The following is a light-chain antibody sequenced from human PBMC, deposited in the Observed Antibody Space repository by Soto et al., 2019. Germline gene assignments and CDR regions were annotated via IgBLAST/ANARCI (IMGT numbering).Light chain of an antibody. V-gene: IGLV2-23*01. Sequence: LTQPAPVSGSPGQSIPISCTGTSSDVGGYDLVSWYQQHPGKAPKLIIYEGSKRPSGISNRFSGSKSGNTASLTISGLQADDEADYYRCSYAVVSTYVFGTGTKVTVL. CDR1: SSDVGGYDL. CDR2: EGS. CDR3: CSYAVVSTYV. J-gene: IGLJ1*01.